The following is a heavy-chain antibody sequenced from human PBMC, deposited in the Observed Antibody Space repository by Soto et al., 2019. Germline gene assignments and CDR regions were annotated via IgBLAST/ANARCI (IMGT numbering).Heavy chain of an antibody. Sequence: SETLSLTCTVSGGSISGGDYYWSWIRQPPGKGLEWIGYIYYSGSTYYNPSLKSRLTISVDTSKNQFSLELTSVTAADTAVYYCARDPHFYFGAFDIWGQGTLVTVSS. V-gene: IGHV4-30-4*01. CDR3: ARDPHFYFGAFDI. CDR1: GGSISGGDYY. CDR2: IYYSGST. D-gene: IGHD3-9*01. J-gene: IGHJ3*02.